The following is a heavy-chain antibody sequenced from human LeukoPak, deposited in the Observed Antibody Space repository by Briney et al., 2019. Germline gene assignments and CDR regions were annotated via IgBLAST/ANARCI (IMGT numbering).Heavy chain of an antibody. CDR1: GGSFSSYV. V-gene: IGHV1-69*04. CDR2: IIPVLGVS. D-gene: IGHD3-22*01. J-gene: IGHJ4*02. CDR3: ARQVVTQAYYFDY. Sequence: SVKVSCKASGGSFSSYVITWVRQAPGQGLEWMVRIIPVLGVSNFAQKFQGRVTITADKSTNTAYMELSSLRSEDTAVYYCARQVVTQAYYFDYWGQGTLVTVSS.